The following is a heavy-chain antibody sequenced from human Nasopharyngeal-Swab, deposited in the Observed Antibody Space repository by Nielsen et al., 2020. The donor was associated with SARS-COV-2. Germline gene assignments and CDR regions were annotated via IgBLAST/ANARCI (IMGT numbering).Heavy chain of an antibody. CDR2: IYYSGST. V-gene: IGHV4-31*02. J-gene: IGHJ4*02. Sequence: RQAPEKGLEWIGYIYYSGSTYYNPSLKSRVTISVDTSKNQFSLKLSSVTAADTAVYYCARADAGNYGDYFDYWGQGTLVTVSS. D-gene: IGHD4-11*01. CDR3: ARADAGNYGDYFDY.